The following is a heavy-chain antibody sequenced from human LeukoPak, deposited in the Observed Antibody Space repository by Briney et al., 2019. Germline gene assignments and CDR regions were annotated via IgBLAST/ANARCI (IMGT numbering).Heavy chain of an antibody. D-gene: IGHD3-10*01. CDR1: GGSISTGGYY. Sequence: SETLSLTCTVSGGSISTGGYYWSWIRQHPGKGLEWIGYIHYSGSTYYNPSLKSRVTISVDTSKNQFSLKLSSVTAADTAVYYCARLRLGELHLEFDYWGQGTLVTVSS. J-gene: IGHJ4*02. CDR2: IHYSGST. V-gene: IGHV4-31*03. CDR3: ARLRLGELHLEFDY.